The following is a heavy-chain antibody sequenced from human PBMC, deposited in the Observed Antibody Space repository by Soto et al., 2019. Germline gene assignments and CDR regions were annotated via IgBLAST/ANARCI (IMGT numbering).Heavy chain of an antibody. D-gene: IGHD6-19*01. Sequence: GGSLRLSCAASGFTFSSYAMHWVRQVPGKGLEWVAVISYDGSNKYYADSVKGRFTISRDNSKNTLYLQMNSLRAEDTAVYYCARNREQWQVYNWFDPWGQGTLATVSS. V-gene: IGHV3-30-3*01. CDR1: GFTFSSYA. CDR2: ISYDGSNK. CDR3: ARNREQWQVYNWFDP. J-gene: IGHJ5*02.